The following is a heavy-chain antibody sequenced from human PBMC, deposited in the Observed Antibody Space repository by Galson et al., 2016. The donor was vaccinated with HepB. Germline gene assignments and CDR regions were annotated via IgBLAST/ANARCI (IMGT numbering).Heavy chain of an antibody. J-gene: IGHJ3*01. CDR3: ATGNGGPSNGDAFDL. CDR1: GFTFSSYG. D-gene: IGHD2-8*01. CDR2: VWYDGRKK. Sequence: SLRLSCAASGFTFSSYGMHWVRQAPGKGLEWVAVVWYDGRKKYYGDSVKGRFTISRDNSKNTLYLQMNSLRAEDTAVYYCATGNGGPSNGDAFDLWGQGTMVTVSS. V-gene: IGHV3-33*01.